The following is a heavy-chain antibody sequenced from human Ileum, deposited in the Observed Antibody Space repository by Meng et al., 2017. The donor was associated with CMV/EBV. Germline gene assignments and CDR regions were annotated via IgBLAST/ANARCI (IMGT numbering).Heavy chain of an antibody. CDR2: ISYDGSNI. CDR1: FSDYA. J-gene: IGHJ4*02. CDR3: ARDAVVETPTRSRVGYFDY. V-gene: IGHV3-30*04. D-gene: IGHD2-15*01. Sequence: FSDYAMQWVRQATGKGLEWVALISYDGSNILYADSVEGRFTISRDNSKDTLFLQMNSLKAEDTAVYSCARDAVVETPTRSRVGYFDYWGQGTLVTVSS.